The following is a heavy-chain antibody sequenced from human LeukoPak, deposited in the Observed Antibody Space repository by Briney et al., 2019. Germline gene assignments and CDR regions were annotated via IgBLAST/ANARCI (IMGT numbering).Heavy chain of an antibody. J-gene: IGHJ4*02. CDR3: GYGSGWIFDF. CDR2: INKDGRNK. Sequence: GGSLRLSCAASGFSFSSSWWTWVGRPPGGGREWGDNINKDGRNKHYVDSVEGRFTISRDNAKNSLYLQMNSLRAEDTAVYYCGYGSGWIFDFWGQGTLVTVSS. V-gene: IGHV3-7*05. CDR1: GFSFSSSW. D-gene: IGHD6-19*01.